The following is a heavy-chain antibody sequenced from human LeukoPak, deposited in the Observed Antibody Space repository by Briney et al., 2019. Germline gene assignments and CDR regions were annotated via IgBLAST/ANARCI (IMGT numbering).Heavy chain of an antibody. V-gene: IGHV1-46*01. CDR2: INPSGGST. CDR1: GYTFTSHY. CDR3: ARALYIVVVPAAPDY. D-gene: IGHD2-2*01. Sequence: ASVKVSCKASGYTFTSHYMHWVRQAPGQGLEWMGIINPSGGSTSYAQKFQGRVTMTRDTSTSTVYMERSSLRSEDTAVYYCARALYIVVVPAAPDYWGQGTLVTVSS. J-gene: IGHJ4*02.